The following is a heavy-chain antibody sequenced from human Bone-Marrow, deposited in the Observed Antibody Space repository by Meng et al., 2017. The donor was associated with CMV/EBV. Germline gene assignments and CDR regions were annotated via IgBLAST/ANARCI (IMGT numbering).Heavy chain of an antibody. Sequence: GESLKISCAASGFTFSTYAMHWVRQAPGRGLEWVAVISYDGTTKLYGDSVKGRFTISSDISKNTLFLQMNTLRVEDTAVYYCARDDEGVVPAAILSYWGQGTRVTVSS. V-gene: IGHV3-30*04. D-gene: IGHD2-2*01. CDR2: ISYDGTTK. CDR3: ARDDEGVVPAAILSY. CDR1: GFTFSTYA. J-gene: IGHJ4*02.